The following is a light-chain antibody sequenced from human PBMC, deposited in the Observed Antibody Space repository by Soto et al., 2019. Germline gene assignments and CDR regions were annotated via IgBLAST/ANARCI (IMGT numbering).Light chain of an antibody. J-gene: IGLJ1*01. CDR3: SSLTTRFTYV. V-gene: IGLV2-14*01. Sequence: SALTXPASVSGSPGQSVAISCSGTSSDVGAYNYVSWYQQHPGKAPKLLLSEVSNRPSGVSDRFFGSKSGNTASLTISGLQAEDEADYYCSSLTTRFTYVFGTGTKVTVL. CDR2: EVS. CDR1: SSDVGAYNY.